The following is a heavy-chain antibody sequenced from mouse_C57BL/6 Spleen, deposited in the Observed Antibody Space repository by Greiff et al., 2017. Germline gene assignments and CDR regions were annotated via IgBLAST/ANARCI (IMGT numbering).Heavy chain of an antibody. CDR1: GYSITSGYY. J-gene: IGHJ2*01. Sequence: EVQLQESGPGLVKPSQSLSLTCSVTGYSITSGYYWNWIRQFPGNKLEWMGYISYDGSNNYNPSLKNRISITRDTSKNQFFLKLNTVTTEDTATYYCARDSITPFDYWGQGTTLTVSS. CDR3: ARDSITPFDY. CDR2: ISYDGSN. V-gene: IGHV3-6*01. D-gene: IGHD1-1*01.